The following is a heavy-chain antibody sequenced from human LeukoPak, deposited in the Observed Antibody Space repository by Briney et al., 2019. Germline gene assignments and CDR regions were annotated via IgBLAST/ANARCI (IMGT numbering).Heavy chain of an antibody. V-gene: IGHV3-23*01. J-gene: IGHJ4*02. D-gene: IGHD3-10*01. CDR1: GFTFSSYF. CDR2: ISGSGGST. Sequence: PGGSLRLSCAASGFTFSSYFMSWVRQAPGKGLEWVSAISGSGGSTYYADSVKGRFTISRDNSKNTLYLQMNSLRAEDTAVYYCASLYDSGSYYNFLDYWGQGTLVTVSS. CDR3: ASLYDSGSYYNFLDY.